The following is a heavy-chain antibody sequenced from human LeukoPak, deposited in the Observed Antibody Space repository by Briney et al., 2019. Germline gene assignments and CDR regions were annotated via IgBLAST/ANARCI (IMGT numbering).Heavy chain of an antibody. J-gene: IGHJ6*03. Sequence: PGGSLRLSSAASGFTFDDYGMSWVPQAPGKGLEWGFGINCIGGGTGYADSVKGPVTISRDNAKNSLYLQMNSLRAEDTALYYCAIDRGVTMNYDYYYMDVWGKGTTATVSS. CDR1: GFTFDDYG. CDR3: AIDRGVTMNYDYYYMDV. V-gene: IGHV3-20*03. CDR2: INCIGGGT. D-gene: IGHD3-22*01.